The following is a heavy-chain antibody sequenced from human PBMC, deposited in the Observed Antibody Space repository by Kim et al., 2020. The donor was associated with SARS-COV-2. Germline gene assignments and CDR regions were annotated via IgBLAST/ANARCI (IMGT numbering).Heavy chain of an antibody. CDR1: GFTFSSYS. CDR2: ISSSSSYI. V-gene: IGHV3-21*01. J-gene: IGHJ3*02. D-gene: IGHD4-17*01. CDR3: ARVSVADNDYGDYSHPFDI. Sequence: GGSLRLSCAASGFTFSSYSMNWVRQAPGKGLEWVSSISSSSSYIYYADSVKGRFTISRDNAKNSLYLQMNSLRAEDTAVYYCARVSVADNDYGDYSHPFDIWGQGTMVTVSS.